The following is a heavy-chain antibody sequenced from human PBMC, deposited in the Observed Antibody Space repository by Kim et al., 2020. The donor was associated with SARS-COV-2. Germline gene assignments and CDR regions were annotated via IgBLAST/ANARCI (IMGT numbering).Heavy chain of an antibody. CDR3: ARDESPTYYYDSSGYDI. CDR2: IYSGGST. Sequence: GGSLRLSCAASGFTVSSNYMSWVRQAPGKGLEWVSVIYSGGSTYYADSVKGRFTISRDNSKNTLCLQMNSLRAEDTAVYYCARDESPTYYYDSSGYDIWGQGTMVTVSS. CDR1: GFTVSSNY. D-gene: IGHD3-22*01. J-gene: IGHJ3*02. V-gene: IGHV3-66*01.